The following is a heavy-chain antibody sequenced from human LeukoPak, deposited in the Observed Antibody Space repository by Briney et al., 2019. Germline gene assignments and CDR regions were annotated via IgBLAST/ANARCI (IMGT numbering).Heavy chain of an antibody. CDR3: ASPSNWNYYYYGMDV. J-gene: IGHJ6*02. D-gene: IGHD1-20*01. CDR2: IIPILGIA. Sequence: SVKVSCKASGGTFSSYAISWVRQAPGQGLEWMGRIIPILGIANYAQKLQGRVTMTTDTSTSTAYMELRSLRSDDTAVYYCASPSNWNYYYYGMDVWGQGTTVTVSS. CDR1: GGTFSSYA. V-gene: IGHV1-69*04.